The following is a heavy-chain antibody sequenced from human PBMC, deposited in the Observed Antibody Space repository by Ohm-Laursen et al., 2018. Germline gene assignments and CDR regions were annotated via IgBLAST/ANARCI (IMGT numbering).Heavy chain of an antibody. V-gene: IGHV3-48*01. J-gene: IGHJ5*02. D-gene: IGHD5-18*01. CDR1: GFDFGSYS. CDR2: IDPSSSAI. Sequence: SLRLSCAASGFDFGSYSMNWVRQAPGKGMEWVSYIDPSSSAIYYADSVKGRFIISRDNAKNLLYLQTNSLRVDDAAVYYCARATRDGYDHWGQGTLVTVPS. CDR3: ARATRDGYDH.